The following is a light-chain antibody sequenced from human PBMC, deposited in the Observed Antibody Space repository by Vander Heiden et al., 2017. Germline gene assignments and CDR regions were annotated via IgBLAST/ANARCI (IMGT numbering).Light chain of an antibody. V-gene: IGKV3-11*01. J-gene: IGKJ4*01. Sequence: EIVLTQSPATLSLSPGERATLSCRASQSVSSYLAWYQQKPGQAPRLLIYDASNRATGIPARFSGSGYGTDFTLTISSLEPEDFAVYYCQQRCYWLPLTFGGGTKVEIK. CDR2: DAS. CDR3: QQRCYWLPLT. CDR1: QSVSSY.